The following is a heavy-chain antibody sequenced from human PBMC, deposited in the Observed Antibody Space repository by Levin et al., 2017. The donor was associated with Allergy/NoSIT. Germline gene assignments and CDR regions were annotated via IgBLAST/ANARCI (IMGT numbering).Heavy chain of an antibody. CDR2: INWNGGST. CDR1: GFTFDDYG. J-gene: IGHJ4*02. V-gene: IGHV3-20*04. CDR3: VHDSSGPFVSDY. Sequence: PGGSLRLSCAASGFTFDDYGMSWVRQAPGKGLEWVSGINWNGGSTGYADSVKGRFTISRDNAKNSLYLQMNSLRAEDTALYYCVHDSSGPFVSDYWGQGTLVTVSS. D-gene: IGHD3-22*01.